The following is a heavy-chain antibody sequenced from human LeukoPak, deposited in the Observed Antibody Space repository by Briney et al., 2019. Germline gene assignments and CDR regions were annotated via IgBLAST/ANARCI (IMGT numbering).Heavy chain of an antibody. J-gene: IGHJ4*02. Sequence: SETLSLTYTVSGGSISTYYWNWIRQPPGKGLEWIGYIYHSGSTNYNPSLKSRVTISVDTSKNQFSLKLNSVTAADTAVYYCAREVSGSGWYLDYWGQGNLVTVSS. V-gene: IGHV4-59*01. CDR3: AREVSGSGWYLDY. D-gene: IGHD6-19*01. CDR1: GGSISTYY. CDR2: IYHSGST.